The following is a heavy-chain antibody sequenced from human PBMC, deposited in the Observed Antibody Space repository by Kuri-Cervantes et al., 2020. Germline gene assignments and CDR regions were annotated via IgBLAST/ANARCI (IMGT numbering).Heavy chain of an antibody. J-gene: IGHJ4*02. D-gene: IGHD2-15*01. Sequence: ASVKVSCKASGYTFTGYYMHWVRQAPGQGLEWMGWINPNSGGTNYAQKFQGRVTMTRDTSISTAYMELSRLRSDDTAVYYYARGPPRGCSGGSCPTVFDYWGQGTLVTVSS. CDR1: GYTFTGYY. CDR2: INPNSGGT. V-gene: IGHV1-2*02. CDR3: ARGPPRGCSGGSCPTVFDY.